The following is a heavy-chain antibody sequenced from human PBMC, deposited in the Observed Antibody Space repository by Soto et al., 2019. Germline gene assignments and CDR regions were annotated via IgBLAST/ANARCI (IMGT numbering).Heavy chain of an antibody. V-gene: IGHV1-69*13. Sequence: SVKVSCKSSGGTFRDLAFSWVRQAPGEGLDWVGGSIPLFGTPSYSQNFQGRVTITADESSTTVYMEVRSLTSEDTAVYYCASERVAEMATGGYFDNWGQGTRVTVSS. CDR3: ASERVAEMATGGYFDN. D-gene: IGHD2-8*01. CDR2: SIPLFGTP. J-gene: IGHJ4*02. CDR1: GGTFRDLA.